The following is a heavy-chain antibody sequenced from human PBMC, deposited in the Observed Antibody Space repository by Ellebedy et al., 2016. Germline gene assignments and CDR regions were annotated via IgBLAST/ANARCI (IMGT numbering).Heavy chain of an antibody. CDR2: ITISGDTI. CDR3: VREYFSYFDL. V-gene: IGHV3-11*01. J-gene: IGHJ2*01. Sequence: GGSLRLSCTASGFTFRDYHMSWIRQAPGKGLEWISYITISGDTISYADSVKGRFTISRDSAKNSLYLQMNSLRAEDTAVYYCVREYFSYFDLWGRGTLVTVSS. D-gene: IGHD2-8*01. CDR1: GFTFRDYH.